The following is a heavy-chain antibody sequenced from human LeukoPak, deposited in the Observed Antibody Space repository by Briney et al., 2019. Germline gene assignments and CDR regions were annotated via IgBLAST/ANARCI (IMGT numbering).Heavy chain of an antibody. CDR3: ARARYCSGGSCYFDY. V-gene: IGHV3-11*05. CDR1: GFTFSDYY. Sequence: PGGSLRLSCAASGFTFSDYYMSWIRQAPGKGLEWVSYISGSSSYTNYADSVKGRFTISRDNAKNSLYLQMNSLRAEDTAVYYCARARYCSGGSCYFDYWGQGTLVTVSS. D-gene: IGHD2-15*01. CDR2: ISGSSSYT. J-gene: IGHJ4*02.